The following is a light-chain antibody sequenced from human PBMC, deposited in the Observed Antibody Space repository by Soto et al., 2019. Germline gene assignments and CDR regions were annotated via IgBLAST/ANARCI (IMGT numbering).Light chain of an antibody. V-gene: IGLV1-47*01. Sequence: QSVLTQPPSASGTPGQRVTISCSGSSSNMGNFAYWYRRLPGTAPTLLIYRNDQRPSGVPDRFSGSNSGTSATLAISGLRSEDEADYYCAAWDDSLRAWVFGGGTKVTVL. CDR3: AAWDDSLRAWV. CDR2: RND. CDR1: SSNMGNF. J-gene: IGLJ3*02.